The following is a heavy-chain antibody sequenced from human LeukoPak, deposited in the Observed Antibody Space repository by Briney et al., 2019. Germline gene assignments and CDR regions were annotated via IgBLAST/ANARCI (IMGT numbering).Heavy chain of an antibody. CDR2: INWNGGST. Sequence: PGGSLRLSCAASGFTFDDFGMSWVRQAPGKGLEWVSGINWNGGSTGYAHSVKGRFTISRDNAKNSLYLQMISLRAEDAALYYCASLGYCSGGSCYARRDYWGQGTLVTVSS. D-gene: IGHD2-15*01. V-gene: IGHV3-20*04. CDR1: GFTFDDFG. J-gene: IGHJ4*02. CDR3: ASLGYCSGGSCYARRDY.